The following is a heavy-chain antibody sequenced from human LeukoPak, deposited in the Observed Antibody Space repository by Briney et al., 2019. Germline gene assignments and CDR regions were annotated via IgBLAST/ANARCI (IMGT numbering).Heavy chain of an antibody. V-gene: IGHV1-69*13. Sequence: SVKVSCKASGYTFTSYYMHWVRQAPGQGLEWMGGIIPIFGTANYAQKFQGRVTITADESTSTAYMELSSLRSEDTAVYYCARALYCSGGSCYSPPYYYYYYGMDVWGQGTTVTVSS. CDR1: GYTFTSYY. J-gene: IGHJ6*02. CDR3: ARALYCSGGSCYSPPYYYYYYGMDV. CDR2: IIPIFGTA. D-gene: IGHD2-15*01.